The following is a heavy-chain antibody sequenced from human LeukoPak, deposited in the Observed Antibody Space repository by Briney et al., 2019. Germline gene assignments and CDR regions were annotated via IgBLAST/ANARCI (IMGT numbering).Heavy chain of an antibody. CDR1: GYTFTRYG. CDR2: ISTYNGDT. J-gene: IGHJ4*02. Sequence: ASVKVSCKTSGYTFTRYGITWVRQAPGQGLEWMGWISTYNGDTKYAQNLQGRVPMTRDTSTNTAYMELRSLRSDDTAVYYCARDPSNSSGRYIFFDFWGQGTLVAVSS. CDR3: ARDPSNSSGRYIFFDF. V-gene: IGHV1-18*01. D-gene: IGHD6-13*01.